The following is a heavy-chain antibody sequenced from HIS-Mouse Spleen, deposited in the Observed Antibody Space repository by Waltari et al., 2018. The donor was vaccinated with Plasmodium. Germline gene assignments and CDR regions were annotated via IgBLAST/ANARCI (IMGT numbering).Heavy chain of an antibody. Sequence: EVQLVESGGGLVQPGGSLRLYCSASGFTFCSYWMRWVRQAPGKGLEWVANIKQDGSEKYYVDSVKGRFTISRDNAKNSLYLQMNSLRAEDTAVYYCASSWYWYFDLWGRGTLVTVSS. CDR2: IKQDGSEK. CDR3: ASSWYWYFDL. J-gene: IGHJ2*01. CDR1: GFTFCSYW. D-gene: IGHD6-13*01. V-gene: IGHV3-7*01.